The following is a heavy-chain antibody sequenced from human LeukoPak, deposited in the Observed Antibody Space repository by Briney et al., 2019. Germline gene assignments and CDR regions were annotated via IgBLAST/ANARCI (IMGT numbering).Heavy chain of an antibody. CDR3: ARDSISGSYVHYDN. J-gene: IGHJ4*02. CDR2: INTNTGNR. D-gene: IGHD1-26*01. V-gene: IGHV7-4-1*02. CDR1: GYTFNRYG. Sequence: ASVKVSCKASGYTFNRYGMYWVRQAPGQGLEWMGWINTNTGNRTYAQGFTGRFVFSLDTSASAAYLQINSLKAEDTAVYYCARDSISGSYVHYDNWGQGNLVTVSS.